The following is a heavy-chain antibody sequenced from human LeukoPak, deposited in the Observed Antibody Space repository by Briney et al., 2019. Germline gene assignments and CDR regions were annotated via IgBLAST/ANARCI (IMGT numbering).Heavy chain of an antibody. V-gene: IGHV3-23*01. CDR1: GFTFSSYA. D-gene: IGHD1-26*01. Sequence: GSLRLSCAASGFTFSSYAMTWVRRAPGKGLEWVSSISGSAIDTNYTDSVKDRFIISRDNSKETFYLQMNSLRAEDTALYFCAKMGVGQTFRPHVFERGGQGTMAPVSP. CDR2: ISGSAIDT. CDR3: AKMGVGQTFRPHVFER. J-gene: IGHJ3*01.